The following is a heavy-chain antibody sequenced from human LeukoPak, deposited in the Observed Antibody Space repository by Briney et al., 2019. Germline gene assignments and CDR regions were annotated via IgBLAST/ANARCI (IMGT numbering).Heavy chain of an antibody. D-gene: IGHD4-23*01. CDR3: ARDLDTGNFFFAY. V-gene: IGHV3-48*04. CDR2: ISATSSVM. CDR1: GYSFGSYG. J-gene: IGHJ4*02. Sequence: GGSLRLSCAASGYSFGSYGINWVRQAPGKGLEWVSYISATSSVMYYADSVKGRFTISRDNAENSLFLQMTNLRVEDTALYYCARDLDTGNFFFAYWGQGTQVTVSS.